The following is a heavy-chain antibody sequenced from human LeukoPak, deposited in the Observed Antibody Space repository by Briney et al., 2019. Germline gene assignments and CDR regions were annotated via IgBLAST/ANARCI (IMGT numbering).Heavy chain of an antibody. Sequence: GGSLRLSCAASGFTFSNYNMNWVRQAPGKGLEWVSYISGSSSTIYYADSVKGRFTISRDNAKNSLFLQMNSLRAEDTAVYYCARGVQLWDIFDYWGQGTLVTVSS. CDR2: ISGSSSTI. D-gene: IGHD3-16*01. V-gene: IGHV3-48*01. CDR3: ARGVQLWDIFDY. J-gene: IGHJ4*02. CDR1: GFTFSNYN.